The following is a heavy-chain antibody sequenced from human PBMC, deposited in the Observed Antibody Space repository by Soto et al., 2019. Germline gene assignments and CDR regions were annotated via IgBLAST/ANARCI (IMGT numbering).Heavy chain of an antibody. D-gene: IGHD6-19*01. CDR1: GFTFSSYG. J-gene: IGHJ4*01. V-gene: IGHV3-33*01. CDR2: IWYDGSNK. CDR3: ERDQEQWLVRWNFDY. Sequence: QVQLVESGGGVVQPGRSLRLSCAASGFTFSSYGMHWVRQAPGKGLEWVAVIWYDGSNKYYADSVKGRFTISRDNSKNTLYLQMNSLRAEDTAVYYCERDQEQWLVRWNFDYWGHETLVTVSS.